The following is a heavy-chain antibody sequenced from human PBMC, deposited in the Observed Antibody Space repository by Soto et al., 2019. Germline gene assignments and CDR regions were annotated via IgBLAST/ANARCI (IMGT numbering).Heavy chain of an antibody. CDR3: ARGPRGWFGYEY. V-gene: IGHV3-74*01. CDR2: INSGASTT. Sequence: EVQLVESGGGLVQPGGSLRLSCAASGFTFSSSWMHWVRQAPGKGLVWVSRINSGASTTNYADSVKGRFTISRDNAKNTLYLQMDSLTAEDTAVYYCARGPRGWFGYEYCGQGTLVTVS. D-gene: IGHD3-10*01. CDR1: GFTFSSSW. J-gene: IGHJ4*02.